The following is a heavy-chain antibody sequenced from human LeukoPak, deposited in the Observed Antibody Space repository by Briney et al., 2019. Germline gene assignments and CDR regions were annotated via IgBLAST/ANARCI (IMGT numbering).Heavy chain of an antibody. CDR3: ARIRVTAAAGTGYYYYGMDV. CDR1: GFTVSNKY. V-gene: IGHV3-53*01. Sequence: GGSLRLSCAASGFTVSNKYMSWVRQAPGKGLEWVSVIYGGGSTYYADSVKGRFTISRDNAKNSLYLQMNSLRAEDTAVYYCARIRVTAAAGTGYYYYGMDVWGQGTTVTVSS. J-gene: IGHJ6*02. CDR2: IYGGGST. D-gene: IGHD6-13*01.